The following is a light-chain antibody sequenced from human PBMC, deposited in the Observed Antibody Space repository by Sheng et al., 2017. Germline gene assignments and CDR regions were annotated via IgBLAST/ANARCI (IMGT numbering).Light chain of an antibody. V-gene: IGKV1-39*01. CDR2: AAS. CDR1: QSISSY. CDR3: QHYGTSPPYT. J-gene: IGKJ2*01. Sequence: DIQMTQSPSSLSASVGDRVTITCRASQSISSYLNWYQQKPGKAPKLLIYAASSLQSGVPSRFSGSGSGTDFTLTISSLQPEDFAMYYCQHYGTSPPYTFGQGTKLEIK.